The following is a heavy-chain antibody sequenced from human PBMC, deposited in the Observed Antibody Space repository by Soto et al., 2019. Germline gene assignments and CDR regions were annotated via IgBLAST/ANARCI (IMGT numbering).Heavy chain of an antibody. CDR1: GYTFTSYY. V-gene: IGHV1-46*01. D-gene: IGHD3-10*01. CDR3: ARDPGDITMVRGVTLYYYYMDV. J-gene: IGHJ6*03. CDR2: INPSGGNT. Sequence: ASVKVSCKASGYTFTSYYMHWVRQAPGQGLEWMGIINPSGGNTSYAQKFQGRVTMTTDTSTSTAYMELSSLRSDDTAVYYCARDPGDITMVRGVTLYYYYMDVWGKGTTVNVSS.